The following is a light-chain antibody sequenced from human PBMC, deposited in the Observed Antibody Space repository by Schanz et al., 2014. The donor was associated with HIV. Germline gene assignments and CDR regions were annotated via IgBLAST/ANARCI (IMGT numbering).Light chain of an antibody. CDR2: DVS. Sequence: QSALTQPASVSGSLGQSITISCTGTNSDVGSFNLVSWYQQHPGKAPKLMIYDVSNRPSGVSNRFSGSKSGNTASLTISGLQAEDEADYYCSSYTSSSTLVFGGGTKLTVL. V-gene: IGLV2-14*02. J-gene: IGLJ2*01. CDR3: SSYTSSSTLV. CDR1: NSDVGSFNL.